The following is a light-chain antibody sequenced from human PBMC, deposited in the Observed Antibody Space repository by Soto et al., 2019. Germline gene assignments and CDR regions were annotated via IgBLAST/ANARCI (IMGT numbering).Light chain of an antibody. V-gene: IGLV2-14*01. CDR3: SSYSISTAYL. CDR2: EVN. J-gene: IGLJ1*01. Sequence: QSALAQPAPVSGSPGQSITISCTGTSSDVGGYDYVSWYQLHPGKAPKLMVFEVNNRPSGASYRFSGSKSGNTASLTISGLQAEDEADYFCSSYSISTAYLFGTGTKVTIL. CDR1: SSDVGGYDY.